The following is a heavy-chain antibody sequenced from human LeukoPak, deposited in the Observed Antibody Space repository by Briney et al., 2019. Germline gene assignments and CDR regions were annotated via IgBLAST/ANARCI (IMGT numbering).Heavy chain of an antibody. CDR1: GFTFSSSG. D-gene: IGHD1-1*01. Sequence: GGSLRLSCEGSGFTFSSSGMHWVRQAPGKGLEWVAYIRYDGTDKYYGDSVKGRFTISRDNSKKTLSLQMTTLTVADTAVYYCVRDSTVAASVFDFWGQGTPVIVSS. J-gene: IGHJ4*02. V-gene: IGHV3-30*02. CDR2: IRYDGTDK. CDR3: VRDSTVAASVFDF.